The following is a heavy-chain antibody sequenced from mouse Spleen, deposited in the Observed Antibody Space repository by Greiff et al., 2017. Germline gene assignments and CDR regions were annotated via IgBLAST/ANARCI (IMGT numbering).Heavy chain of an antibody. D-gene: IGHD2-4*01. J-gene: IGHJ2*01. CDR2: ISCYNGIT. Sequence: VVKTGASVKISCKASGYSFNAYYIYWVKQSPGKSLEWIGYISCYNGITNFNQNFKDKATFSVDTSSSTVYMQFNSLTSEDSAVYYCARCYDYDKYYFDYGGQGTTLTGSS. CDR3: ARCYDYDKYYFDY. V-gene: IGHV1S34*01. CDR1: GYSFNAYY.